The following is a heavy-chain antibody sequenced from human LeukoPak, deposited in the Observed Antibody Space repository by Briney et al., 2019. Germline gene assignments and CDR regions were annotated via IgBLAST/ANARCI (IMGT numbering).Heavy chain of an antibody. J-gene: IGHJ4*02. V-gene: IGHV4-4*07. Sequence: PSETLSLTCAVYGGSFSGYYWSWIRQPAGKGLERFGRIYTSGSTNYNPSLKSRVTMSVDTSKNQFSLKLSSVTAADTAVYYCARDLINYYDSSGYSDYWGQGTLVTVSS. CDR3: ARDLINYYDSSGYSDY. CDR2: IYTSGST. D-gene: IGHD3-22*01. CDR1: GGSFSGYY.